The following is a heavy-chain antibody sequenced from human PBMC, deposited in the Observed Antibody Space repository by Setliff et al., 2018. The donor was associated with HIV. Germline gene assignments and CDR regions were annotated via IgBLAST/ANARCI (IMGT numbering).Heavy chain of an antibody. CDR1: GFTFSSYW. CDR2: TNSDGSST. V-gene: IGHV3-74*01. J-gene: IGHJ4*02. CDR3: ARGGPYSNYGY. Sequence: GESPKISCAASGFTFSSYWMHWVRQAPGRGLVWVSRTNSDGSSTSYADSVKGRFTISRDNAKNTLYLQMNSLRAEDTAVYYCARGGPYSNYGYWGQGTLVTVSS. D-gene: IGHD4-4*01.